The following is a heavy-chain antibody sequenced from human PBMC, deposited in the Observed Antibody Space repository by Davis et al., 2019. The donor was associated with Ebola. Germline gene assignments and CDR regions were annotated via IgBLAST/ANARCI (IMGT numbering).Heavy chain of an antibody. CDR2: ISYDGSNK. Sequence: PGGSLRLSCAASGFTFSSYAMHWVRQAPGKGLEWVAVISYDGSNKYYADSVKGRFTISRDNSKNTLYLQMNSLRAEDTAVYYCAREGCSGGSCWLYGMDVWGQGTTVTVSS. J-gene: IGHJ6*02. CDR3: AREGCSGGSCWLYGMDV. V-gene: IGHV3-30-3*01. D-gene: IGHD2-15*01. CDR1: GFTFSSYA.